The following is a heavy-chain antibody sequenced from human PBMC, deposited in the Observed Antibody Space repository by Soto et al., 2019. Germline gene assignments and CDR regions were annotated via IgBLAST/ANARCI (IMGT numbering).Heavy chain of an antibody. D-gene: IGHD3-9*01. CDR1: GGSISSRNYY. V-gene: IGHV4-39*01. CDR3: AGHYDVLTGYYSWFDP. Sequence: ETLSLTCTVSGGSISSRNYYWGWIRQPPGKGLEWIGSIYYSGSTYYNPSLKSRVTISVDTSKNQFSLKLSSVTAADTAVYYCAGHYDVLTGYYSWFDPWGQGTLVTVSS. J-gene: IGHJ5*02. CDR2: IYYSGST.